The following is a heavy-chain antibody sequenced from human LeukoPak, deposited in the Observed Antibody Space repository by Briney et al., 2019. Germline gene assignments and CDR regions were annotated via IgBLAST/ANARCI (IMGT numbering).Heavy chain of an antibody. J-gene: IGHJ4*02. CDR3: AKDHYYDSSGYWVN. CDR2: IYSGGST. Sequence: PGGSLRLSCAASEFSVGSNYMTWVRQAPGKGLEWVSLIYSGGSTYYADSVKGRFTISRDNSKNTLYLQMNSLRAEDTAVYYCAKDHYYDSSGYWVNWGQGTLVTVSS. D-gene: IGHD3-22*01. V-gene: IGHV3-66*01. CDR1: EFSVGSNY.